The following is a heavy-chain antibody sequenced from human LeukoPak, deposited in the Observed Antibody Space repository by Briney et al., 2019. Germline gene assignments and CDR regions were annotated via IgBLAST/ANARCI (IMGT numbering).Heavy chain of an antibody. J-gene: IGHJ3*02. CDR2: FDPEDGET. D-gene: IGHD6-6*01. CDR1: GYTLTELS. CDR3: ATDNKLIAARRNDAFDI. Sequence: ALVKVSCKVSGYTLTELSMHWVRQAPGKGLEWMGGFDPEDGETIYAQKFQGRVTMTEDTSTDTAYMELSSLRSEDTAVYYCATDNKLIAARRNDAFDIWGQGTMVTVSS. V-gene: IGHV1-24*01.